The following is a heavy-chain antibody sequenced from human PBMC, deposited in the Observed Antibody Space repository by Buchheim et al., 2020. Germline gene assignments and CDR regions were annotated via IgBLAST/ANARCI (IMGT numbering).Heavy chain of an antibody. CDR3: ARVLGIRFLEWSP. CDR2: ISSSSSTI. Sequence: EVQLVESGGGLVQPGGSLRLSCAASGFTFSSYSMNWVRQAPGKGLEWVSYISSSSSTIYYADSVKGRFTISSDHAKNSLYFQMNSLRAEDTAVYYCARVLGIRFLEWSPWGQGTL. J-gene: IGHJ5*02. D-gene: IGHD3-3*01. CDR1: GFTFSSYS. V-gene: IGHV3-48*01.